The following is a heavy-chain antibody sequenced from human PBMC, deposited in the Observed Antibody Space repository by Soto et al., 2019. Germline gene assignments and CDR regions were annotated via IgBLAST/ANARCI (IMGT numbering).Heavy chain of an antibody. CDR3: ARDSGYSSVDSVNHYFDY. D-gene: IGHD5-12*01. Sequence: EVQLVESGGKVVQPGGSLRLSCVASGFTFSVYWMSWVRQAPGEGLEWVARIKFDGSGIQYADPVKGRFSISRDNAGNSVYLKMNSLRAEDTAVYYCARDSGYSSVDSVNHYFDYWGQGALVTVTS. V-gene: IGHV3-7*01. CDR1: GFTFSVYW. J-gene: IGHJ4*02. CDR2: IKFDGSGI.